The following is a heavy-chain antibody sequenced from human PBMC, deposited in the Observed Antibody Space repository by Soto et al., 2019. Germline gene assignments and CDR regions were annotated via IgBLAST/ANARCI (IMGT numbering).Heavy chain of an antibody. CDR1: GFTFSSYW. Sequence: PGGSLRLSCAASGFTFSSYWMSWVRQAPEKGLEWVSAITGGGGSTYYAESVKGRFTISRDNSMHTLYLQMSSLRADDTAVYYCAKEEGPYSGTPNFDYWGQGTLVTVSS. CDR2: ITGGGGST. CDR3: AKEEGPYSGTPNFDY. D-gene: IGHD1-26*01. J-gene: IGHJ4*02. V-gene: IGHV3-23*01.